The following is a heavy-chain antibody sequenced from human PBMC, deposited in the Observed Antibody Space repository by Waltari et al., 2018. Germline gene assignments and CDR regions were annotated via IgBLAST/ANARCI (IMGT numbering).Heavy chain of an antibody. CDR3: AGGDYSGTYYSYYYYMDV. V-gene: IGHV1-69*12. J-gene: IGHJ6*03. D-gene: IGHD1-26*01. CDR1: GGTFSSYA. CDR2: IIPIFGPA. Sequence: QVQLVQSGAEVKKPGSSVKVSCKASGGTFSSYAISRVRQAPGQGLEWMGGIIPIFGPANYAQKFQGRVTITADESTSTAYMELSSLRSEDTAVYYCAGGDYSGTYYSYYYYMDVWGKGTTVTISS.